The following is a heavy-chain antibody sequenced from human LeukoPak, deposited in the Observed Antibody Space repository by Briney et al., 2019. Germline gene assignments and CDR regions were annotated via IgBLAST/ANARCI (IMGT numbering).Heavy chain of an antibody. CDR2: IYTSGST. J-gene: IGHJ5*02. D-gene: IGHD3-3*01. Sequence: PSETLSLTCAVYGGSFSSYYWSWIRQPAGKGLEWIGRIYTSGSTNYNPSLKSRVTMSVDTSKNQFSLKLSSVTAADTAVYYCARDLWGEWLFFDPWGQGTLVTVSS. CDR3: ARDLWGEWLFFDP. V-gene: IGHV4-4*07. CDR1: GGSFSSYY.